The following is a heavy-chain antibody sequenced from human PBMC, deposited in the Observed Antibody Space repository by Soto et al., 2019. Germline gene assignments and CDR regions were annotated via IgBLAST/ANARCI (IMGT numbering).Heavy chain of an antibody. CDR2: ISGSGGST. CDR1: GFTFSSYA. Sequence: GGSLRLSCAASGFTFSSYAMSWVRQAPGKGLEWVSAISGSGGSTYYADSVKGRFTISRDNSKNTLYLQMNSLRAEDTAVYYCAKPPNIVDHYYYYYYMDVWGKGTTVTVSS. J-gene: IGHJ6*03. CDR3: AKPPNIVDHYYYYYYMDV. D-gene: IGHD3-16*02. V-gene: IGHV3-23*01.